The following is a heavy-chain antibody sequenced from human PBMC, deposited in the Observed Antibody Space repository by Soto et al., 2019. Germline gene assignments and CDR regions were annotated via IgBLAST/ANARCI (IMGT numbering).Heavy chain of an antibody. J-gene: IGHJ5*02. D-gene: IGHD6-19*01. Sequence: GWALGISCSPSGDAFNSNAMSWVRQAPGKGLEWVSAIIGSGVSTYYADSVKGRFTIARDNSTNTLYLQMNSLRAEDTAVNYCARRVSGSGCNLFDPLSQGTLVTSSS. CDR2: IIGSGVST. CDR1: GDAFNSNA. CDR3: ARRVSGSGCNLFDP. V-gene: IGHV3-23*01.